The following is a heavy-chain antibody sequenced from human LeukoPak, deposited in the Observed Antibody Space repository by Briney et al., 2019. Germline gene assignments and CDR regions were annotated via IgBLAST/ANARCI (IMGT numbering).Heavy chain of an antibody. D-gene: IGHD2-2*01. V-gene: IGHV1-18*01. CDR3: ASEFNIVVVPAGHGGDY. CDR2: ISSYNGNT. Sequence: ASVKVSCKASGYTFTSYGISWVRQAPGQGLEWMVWISSYNGNTNYAQKLQGRVTMTTDTSTSTAYMELRSLRSDDTAVYYCASEFNIVVVPAGHGGDYWGQGALVTVSS. J-gene: IGHJ4*02. CDR1: GYTFTSYG.